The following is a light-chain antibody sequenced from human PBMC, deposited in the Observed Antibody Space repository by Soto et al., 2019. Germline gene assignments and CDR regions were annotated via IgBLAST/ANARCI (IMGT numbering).Light chain of an antibody. J-gene: IGLJ2*01. V-gene: IGLV2-23*02. Sequence: QSVLTQPASVSGSPGQSITISCIGTSSDIGGYNLVSWYQQHPGKAPQLMIHEVTERPSGVSHRFSGSRSGNTASLTISGLQAEDEAEYYCCSYGSSSTYVIFGGGTKVTVL. CDR2: EVT. CDR3: CSYGSSSTYVI. CDR1: SSDIGGYNL.